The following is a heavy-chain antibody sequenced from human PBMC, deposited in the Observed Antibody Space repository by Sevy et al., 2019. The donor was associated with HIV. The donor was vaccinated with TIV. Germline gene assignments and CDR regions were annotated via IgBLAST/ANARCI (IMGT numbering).Heavy chain of an antibody. V-gene: IGHV3-23*01. Sequence: GGSLGLSCAASGFTFSSYAMSWVRQAPGKGLEWVSAISGSGGSTYYADSVKGRFTISRDNSKNTLYLQMNSLRAEDTAVYYCAKPKGGFWSGYSAFDIWGQGTMVTVSS. CDR1: GFTFSSYA. CDR3: AKPKGGFWSGYSAFDI. J-gene: IGHJ3*02. D-gene: IGHD3-3*01. CDR2: ISGSGGST.